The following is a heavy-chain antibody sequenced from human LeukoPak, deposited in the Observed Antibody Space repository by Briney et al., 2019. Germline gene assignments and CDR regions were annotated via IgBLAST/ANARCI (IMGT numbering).Heavy chain of an antibody. J-gene: IGHJ4*02. CDR2: IYPGDSDT. V-gene: IGHV5-51*01. Sequence: GASVKVSCKTSGYTFTTYYMHWVRQMPGKGLEWMGIIYPGDSDTRYSPSFQGQVTISADKSISTAYLQWGSLKASDTAMYYCARPRYYDSSGYYLSYFDYWGQGTLVTVSS. CDR3: ARPRYYDSSGYYLSYFDY. CDR1: GYTFTTYY. D-gene: IGHD3-22*01.